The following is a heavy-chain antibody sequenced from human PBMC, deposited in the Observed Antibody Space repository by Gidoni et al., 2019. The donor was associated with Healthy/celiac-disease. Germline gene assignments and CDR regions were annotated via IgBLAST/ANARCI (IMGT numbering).Heavy chain of an antibody. CDR1: GRAISSYY. CDR2: IFTSGST. V-gene: IGHV4-4*07. D-gene: IGHD6-19*01. Sequence: QVQLQASGPRLVKPSEALSPTCTVSGRAISSYYCSWFRQPDGKGREWIGRIFTSGSTTYSPSRKRRVTMSVGASQNQFSLKLSSVTAADAAVYYCARASKWLVPDNWGQGTLVTVSS. J-gene: IGHJ4*02. CDR3: ARASKWLVPDN.